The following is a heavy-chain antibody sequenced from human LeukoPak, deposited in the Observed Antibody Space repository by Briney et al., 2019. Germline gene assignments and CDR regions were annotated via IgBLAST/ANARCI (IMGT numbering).Heavy chain of an antibody. J-gene: IGHJ4*02. V-gene: IGHV3-23*01. Sequence: GGSLRLSCAASGFTFSNAWMSWVRQAPGKGLEWVSVISGSGGSTFYADSVKSRFTISRDNSKNTLYLQMNSLRAEDTAVYYCVKGLSSSSGWYYFDYWGQGTLVTVSS. D-gene: IGHD6-19*01. CDR2: ISGSGGST. CDR3: VKGLSSSSGWYYFDY. CDR1: GFTFSNAW.